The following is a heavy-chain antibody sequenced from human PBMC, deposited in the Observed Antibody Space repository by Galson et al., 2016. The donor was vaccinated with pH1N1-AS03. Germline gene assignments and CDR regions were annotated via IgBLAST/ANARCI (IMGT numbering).Heavy chain of an antibody. CDR3: ATSLNSGRNSYRPTDAFDI. CDR2: ISLSGST. J-gene: IGHJ3*02. Sequence: VSDYSITGGYYWSWIRQPAGKGLEWIGRISLSGSTNYNPSLKSRVSMSVDTSKNQLSLELNSVTAADTAVYYCATSLNSGRNSYRPTDAFDIWGQGTMVIVSS. V-gene: IGHV4-61*02. D-gene: IGHD1-26*01. CDR1: DYSITGGYY.